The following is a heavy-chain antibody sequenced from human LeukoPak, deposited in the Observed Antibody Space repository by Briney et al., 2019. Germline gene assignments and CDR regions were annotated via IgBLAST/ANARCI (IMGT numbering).Heavy chain of an antibody. CDR2: IGGSGTRT. D-gene: IGHD6-6*01. V-gene: IGHV3-23*01. CDR1: GFTFTTYG. Sequence: GGTLRLSCSASGFTFTTYGMNWVRQAPGKGLEWVSGIGGSGTRTYYADSVKGRFTISRDNSKNTLYLQMNSLRSEDTAVYYCAKDRWGSIASLDSWGQGTLVTVSS. J-gene: IGHJ4*02. CDR3: AKDRWGSIASLDS.